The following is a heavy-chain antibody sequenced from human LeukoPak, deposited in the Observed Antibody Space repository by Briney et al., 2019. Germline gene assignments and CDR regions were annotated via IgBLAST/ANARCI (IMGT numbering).Heavy chain of an antibody. Sequence: SVKVSCKASGGTFSSYAIIWVRQAPGQGLEWTGRIIPILGIANYAQKFQGRVTITADKSTSTAYMELSSLRSEDTAVYYCARDGALGIAAAGPGMDVWGQGTTVTVSS. V-gene: IGHV1-69*04. CDR1: GGTFSSYA. J-gene: IGHJ6*02. D-gene: IGHD6-13*01. CDR2: IIPILGIA. CDR3: ARDGALGIAAAGPGMDV.